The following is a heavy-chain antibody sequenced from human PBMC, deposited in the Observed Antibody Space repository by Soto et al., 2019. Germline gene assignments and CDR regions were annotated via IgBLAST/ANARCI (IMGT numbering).Heavy chain of an antibody. CDR3: ARVVRGETVVALATTFDY. Sequence: VQLQESGPGLVKPSQTLSLTCTVSDGSISSGGYYWSWIRKPPGKGLEWIGYIYNSGSTYYNPSLKSRVTISVDTSKNQFSLKLSSVTAADTAVYYCARVVRGETVVALATTFDYWGQGTLVTVSS. CDR1: DGSISSGGYY. D-gene: IGHD3-10*02. J-gene: IGHJ4*02. V-gene: IGHV4-30-4*01. CDR2: IYNSGST.